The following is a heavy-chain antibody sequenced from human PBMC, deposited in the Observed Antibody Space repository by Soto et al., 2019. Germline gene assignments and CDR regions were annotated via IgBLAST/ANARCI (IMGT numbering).Heavy chain of an antibody. Sequence: PSETLSLTCTVSGGSISSGGYYLRWIRQHPGKGLEWIGYIYYSGSTYYNPSLKSRVTISVDTSKNQFSLKLSSVTAADTAVYYCARQLVTPSSSYWYFDLWGRGTLVTV. D-gene: IGHD6-6*01. CDR1: GGSISSGGYY. CDR3: ARQLVTPSSSYWYFDL. V-gene: IGHV4-31*03. J-gene: IGHJ2*01. CDR2: IYYSGST.